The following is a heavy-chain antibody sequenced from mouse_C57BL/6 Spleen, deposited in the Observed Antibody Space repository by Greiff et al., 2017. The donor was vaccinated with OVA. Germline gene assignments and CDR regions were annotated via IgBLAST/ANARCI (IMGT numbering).Heavy chain of an antibody. V-gene: IGHV1-82*01. CDR1: GYAFSSSW. CDR2: FYPGDGDT. CDR3: ARPAYYSNYEGFDY. Sequence: QVQLQQSGPELVKPGASVKISCKASGYAFSSSWMNWVKQRPGKGLEWIGRFYPGDGDTNYNGKFKGKATLTADKSSSTAYMQLSSLTSEDSAVYFCARPAYYSNYEGFDYWGQGTTLTVSS. D-gene: IGHD2-5*01. J-gene: IGHJ2*01.